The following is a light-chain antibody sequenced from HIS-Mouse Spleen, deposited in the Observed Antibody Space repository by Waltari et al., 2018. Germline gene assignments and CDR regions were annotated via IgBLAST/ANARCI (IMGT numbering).Light chain of an antibody. J-gene: IGLJ2*01. CDR1: KLGDKY. CDR2: QDS. Sequence: SYELTQPPSVSVSPGQTASITCSGDKLGDKYACWYQQKPGQSPVLVIYQDSKRPSGIPEVFSGSNSGNTATLTISGTQAMDEADYYCQAWDSSTGVFGGGTKLTVL. V-gene: IGLV3-1*01. CDR3: QAWDSSTGV.